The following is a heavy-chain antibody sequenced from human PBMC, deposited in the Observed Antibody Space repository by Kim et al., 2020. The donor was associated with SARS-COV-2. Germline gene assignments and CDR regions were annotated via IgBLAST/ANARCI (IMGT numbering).Heavy chain of an antibody. Sequence: KGRFTISREKAKNSLYLQMNSLRAGDTAVYYCARARGYGDYVPHGWYFDLWGRGTLVTVSS. CDR3: ARARGYGDYVPHGWYFDL. J-gene: IGHJ2*01. D-gene: IGHD4-17*01. V-gene: IGHV3-13*01.